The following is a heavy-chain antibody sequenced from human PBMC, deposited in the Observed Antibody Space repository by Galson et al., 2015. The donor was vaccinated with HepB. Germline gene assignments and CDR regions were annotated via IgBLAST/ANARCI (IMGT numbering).Heavy chain of an antibody. Sequence: SLRLSCAGSGFTFSGYEMNWVRQTPTKGLEWVSYISGSGDTMYYADSVKGRFSISRDNAKDSLFLQMNSLRDEDTALYYCARGGRPDLWGQGTLVTVSS. V-gene: IGHV3-48*03. J-gene: IGHJ5*02. CDR3: ARGGRPDL. CDR2: ISGSGDTM. CDR1: GFTFSGYE.